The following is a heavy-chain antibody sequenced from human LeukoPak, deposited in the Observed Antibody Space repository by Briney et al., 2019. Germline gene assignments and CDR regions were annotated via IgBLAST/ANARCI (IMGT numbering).Heavy chain of an antibody. Sequence: GGSLRLSCAASGFTFSSYEMNWVRQAPGKGLEWVSYISSSSSTIYYADSVKGRFTISRDNAKNSLYLQMNSLRAEDTAVYYCAELGITMIAGVWGKGTTVTISS. CDR2: ISSSSSTI. D-gene: IGHD3-22*01. CDR3: AELGITMIAGV. J-gene: IGHJ6*04. CDR1: GFTFSSYE. V-gene: IGHV3-48*03.